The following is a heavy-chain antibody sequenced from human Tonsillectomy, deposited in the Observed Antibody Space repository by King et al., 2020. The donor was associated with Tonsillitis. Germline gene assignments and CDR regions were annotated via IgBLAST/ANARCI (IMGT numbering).Heavy chain of an antibody. V-gene: IGHV3-66*01. CDR2: IYSGGST. CDR1: GLTVSSNY. CDR3: ARGRKYSSGWYLVDY. J-gene: IGHJ4*02. Sequence: VQLVESGGGLVQPGGSLRVSCAASGLTVSSNYMSWVRQAPGKGLEWVSVIYSGGSTYYADSVKGRITISRDNSKNTLYLQMNRLRAEDTAVHYCARGRKYSSGWYLVDYWGQGTLVPLSS. D-gene: IGHD6-19*01.